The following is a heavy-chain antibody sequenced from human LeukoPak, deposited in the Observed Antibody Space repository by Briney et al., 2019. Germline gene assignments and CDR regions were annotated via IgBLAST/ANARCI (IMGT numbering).Heavy chain of an antibody. V-gene: IGHV3-30*04. J-gene: IGHJ4*02. CDR3: ARGIDIAAVGDY. CDR1: GFTFSSYA. D-gene: IGHD6-13*01. Sequence: GGSLRLSCAASGFTFSSYAMHWVRQAPGKGLEWVAVISYDGSNKYYADSVKGRFTISRDNSKNTLYLRMNSLRAEDTAVYYCARGIDIAAVGDYWGQGTLVTVSS. CDR2: ISYDGSNK.